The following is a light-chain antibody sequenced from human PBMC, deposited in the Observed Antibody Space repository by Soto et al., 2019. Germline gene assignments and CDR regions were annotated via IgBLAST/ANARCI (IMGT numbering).Light chain of an antibody. CDR1: QRVLYSSTNKNY. Sequence: DIVMTQSPDSLAVSLGERATINCKSSQRVLYSSTNKNYLAWYQQKPGQPTKLLIYWASTRESGVPDRFSGSGSGTDFTLTISSLQAEDGAVYYCQQYYSTPWTFGEGTKVVTK. CDR2: WAS. J-gene: IGKJ1*01. V-gene: IGKV4-1*01. CDR3: QQYYSTPWT.